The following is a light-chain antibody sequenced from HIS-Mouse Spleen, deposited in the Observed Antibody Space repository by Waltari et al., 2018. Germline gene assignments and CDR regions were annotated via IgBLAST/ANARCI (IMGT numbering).Light chain of an antibody. V-gene: IGKV3-20*01. CDR1: QSVSSSY. Sequence: ELVLTQSPGTLYLSPGERATLPFRASQSVSSSYLAWYQQKPGQAPRLLIYGASSRATGIPDRFSGSGSGTDFTLTISRLEPEDFAVYYCQQYGSSLFTFGPGTKVDIK. CDR2: GAS. J-gene: IGKJ3*01. CDR3: QQYGSSLFT.